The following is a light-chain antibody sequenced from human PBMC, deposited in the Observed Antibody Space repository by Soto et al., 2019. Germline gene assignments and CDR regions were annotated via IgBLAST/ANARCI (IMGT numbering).Light chain of an antibody. V-gene: IGLV1-40*01. J-gene: IGLJ1*01. CDR2: GNS. Sequence: QSVLTQPPSLSGAPGQRVTISCTGSSSNIGAGYDVHWYQQLPGTAPKLLIYGNSNRPSGVPDRFSGSKSGTSASLAITGLQAEDEADYYCQAYDSILSYVFGTGTKVTVL. CDR1: SSNIGAGYD. CDR3: QAYDSILSYV.